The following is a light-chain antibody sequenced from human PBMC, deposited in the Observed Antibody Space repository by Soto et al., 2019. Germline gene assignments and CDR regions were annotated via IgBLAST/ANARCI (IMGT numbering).Light chain of an antibody. J-gene: IGLJ1*01. Sequence: QSVLTQPPSVSGAPGQRVTISCTGSSSNIGAGYDVHWYQQAPGTAPKLLVYGNNSRPSGVPDRFSGSKSGTSASLAITGLQAEDEADYYCQAYDSSLSGRVFGTGTKLTVL. CDR2: GNN. CDR1: SSNIGAGYD. CDR3: QAYDSSLSGRV. V-gene: IGLV1-40*01.